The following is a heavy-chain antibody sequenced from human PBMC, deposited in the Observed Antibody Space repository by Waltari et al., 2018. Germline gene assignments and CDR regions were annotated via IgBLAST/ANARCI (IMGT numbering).Heavy chain of an antibody. D-gene: IGHD2-2*01. CDR2: IIPSLGIA. CDR1: GGTFSSYT. Sequence: QVQLVQSGAEVKKPGSSVKVSCKASGGTFSSYTISWVRQAPGQGLEWMGRIIPSLGIANYAQKFQGRVTITADKSTSTAYMELSSLRSEDTAVYYCVIVVVPAAMYYYYGMDVWGQGTTVTVSS. V-gene: IGHV1-69*02. CDR3: VIVVVPAAMYYYYGMDV. J-gene: IGHJ6*02.